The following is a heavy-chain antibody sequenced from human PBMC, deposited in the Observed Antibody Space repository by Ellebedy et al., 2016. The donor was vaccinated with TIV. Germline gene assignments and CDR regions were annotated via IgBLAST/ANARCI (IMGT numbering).Heavy chain of an antibody. J-gene: IGHJ4*02. Sequence: ASVKVSCXASAYTFTTYGISWVRQPPGRGLEWMGWISAYNGDTKNAQKLQGRVTMTTDTPTSTAYMELRSLRSDDTAVYYCSGDRGRSDSSGYYYPNYLDYWGQGTLVAVSS. CDR1: AYTFTTYG. V-gene: IGHV1-18*04. CDR3: SGDRGRSDSSGYYYPNYLDY. D-gene: IGHD3-22*01. CDR2: ISAYNGDT.